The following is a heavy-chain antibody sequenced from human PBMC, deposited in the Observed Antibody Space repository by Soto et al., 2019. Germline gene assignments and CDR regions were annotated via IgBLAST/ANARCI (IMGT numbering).Heavy chain of an antibody. V-gene: IGHV3-23*01. CDR1: GFTFSSYA. D-gene: IGHD5-18*01. CDR2: ISGSGGST. Sequence: GGSLRLSCAASGFTFSSYAMSWVRQAPGKGLEWVSAISGSGGSTYYADSVKGRFTISRDNSKNTLYLQMNSLRAEDTAIYYCAKDGGYSYGYSPRYYYGMDVWGQGTTVTVSS. CDR3: AKDGGYSYGYSPRYYYGMDV. J-gene: IGHJ6*02.